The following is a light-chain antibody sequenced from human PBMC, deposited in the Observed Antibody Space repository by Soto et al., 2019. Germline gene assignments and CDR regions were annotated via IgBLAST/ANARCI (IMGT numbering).Light chain of an antibody. CDR3: QQYKSYPTWT. CDR1: QRINSW. CDR2: KAS. J-gene: IGKJ1*01. Sequence: DIQMTQSPSSLSASVGDRVTITCRPRQRINSWLAWYQQKPGKDTNLLISKASRLESGVPSRFSGSGSGTEFTLTIRSLQPDDLATDFYQQYKSYPTWTFGQGTNVEIK. V-gene: IGKV1-5*03.